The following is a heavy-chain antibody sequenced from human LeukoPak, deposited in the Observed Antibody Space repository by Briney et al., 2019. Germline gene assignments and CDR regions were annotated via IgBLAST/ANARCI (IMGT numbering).Heavy chain of an antibody. CDR1: GFTFSSYA. D-gene: IGHD1-1*01. Sequence: PGRSLRLSCAASGFTFSSYAVHWVRQAPGKGLEWVAVISYDGSNKYYADSVKGRFTISRDNSKNTLYLQMNSLRAEDTAVYYCARRGVELERRKFDYWGQGTLVTVSS. V-gene: IGHV3-30*04. J-gene: IGHJ4*02. CDR3: ARRGVELERRKFDY. CDR2: ISYDGSNK.